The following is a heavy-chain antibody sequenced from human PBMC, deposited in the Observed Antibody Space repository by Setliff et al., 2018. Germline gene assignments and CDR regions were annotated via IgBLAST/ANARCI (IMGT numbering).Heavy chain of an antibody. CDR1: GGSVSSGTYY. J-gene: IGHJ4*01. D-gene: IGHD3-3*01. CDR3: RFWSGYYKNDY. CDR2: IYTSGST. Sequence: SETLSLTCTVSGGSVSSGTYYWSWIRQPAGKGLEWIGRIYTSGSTNYNPSLKRRVTMSLDTSKNQFSLKLTSVTAADTALYYCRFWSGYYKNDYWGQGTLVTVSS. V-gene: IGHV4-61*02.